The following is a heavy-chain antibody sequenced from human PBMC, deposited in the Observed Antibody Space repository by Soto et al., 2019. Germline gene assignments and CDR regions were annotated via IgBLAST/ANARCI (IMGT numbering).Heavy chain of an antibody. D-gene: IGHD3-3*01. CDR2: VSYEGSSK. CDR1: GFSFSNFG. Sequence: HVQLVESGGGVVQPGRSLRLSCAASGFSFSNFGMHWVRQAPGKGLEWAAVVSYEGSSKHYADSVKGRFTISRDNSKNTVYLQMDSLRAQDTAVYYCANTITISGDSRGLGALIDYWGQGTLVTVSS. J-gene: IGHJ4*02. V-gene: IGHV3-30*18. CDR3: ANTITISGDSRGLGALIDY.